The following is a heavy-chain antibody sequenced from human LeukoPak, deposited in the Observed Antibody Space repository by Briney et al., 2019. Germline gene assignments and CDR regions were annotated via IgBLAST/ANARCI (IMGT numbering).Heavy chain of an antibody. V-gene: IGHV3-30*04. Sequence: GGSLRLSCAASGFTFSSYAMYWVRQAPGKGLEWVAVISYDGSDKLYADSVKGRFTISRDSSKDTLSLQMNSLRAEDTAVYYCANDYTGNTRGYFNYWGQGTLVTVSS. D-gene: IGHD1-26*01. J-gene: IGHJ4*02. CDR3: ANDYTGNTRGYFNY. CDR1: GFTFSSYA. CDR2: ISYDGSDK.